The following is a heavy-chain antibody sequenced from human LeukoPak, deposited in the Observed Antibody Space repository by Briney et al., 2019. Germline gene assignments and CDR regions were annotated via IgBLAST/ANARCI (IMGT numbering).Heavy chain of an antibody. CDR2: IKQDGSEK. J-gene: IGHJ4*02. Sequence: GGSLRLSCAASGFTFSSYWMSWVRQAPGKGLEGVANIKQDGSEKYYVDSVKGRFTISRDNAKNSLYLQMNSLRAEDTAVYYCARVRRLGYFDYWGQGTLVTVSS. V-gene: IGHV3-7*01. D-gene: IGHD4-17*01. CDR1: GFTFSSYW. CDR3: ARVRRLGYFDY.